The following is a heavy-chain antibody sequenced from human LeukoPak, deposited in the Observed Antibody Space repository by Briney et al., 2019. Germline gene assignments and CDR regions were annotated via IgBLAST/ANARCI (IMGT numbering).Heavy chain of an antibody. CDR2: IFLNGNT. CDR1: GGSINTGSYW. CDR3: ARQDDQDHGDPNWFDP. Sequence: SETLSLTCSISGGSINTGSYWWGWIRQTPGKGLEFIGSIFLNGNTFYNPSLKSRVTISVDNFNDQFSLRLTSVTAADTAIYYCARQDDQDHGDPNWFDPWGQGILVTVSS. D-gene: IGHD4-17*01. J-gene: IGHJ5*02. V-gene: IGHV4-39*01.